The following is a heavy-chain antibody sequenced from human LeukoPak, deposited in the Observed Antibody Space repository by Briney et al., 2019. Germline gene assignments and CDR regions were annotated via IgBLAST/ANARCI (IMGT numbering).Heavy chain of an antibody. V-gene: IGHV3-23*01. J-gene: IGHJ3*02. CDR1: GFTFSSYA. CDR3: AKGSWFDYWGPYSSSWYEQGAFDI. CDR2: ISGSGGST. D-gene: IGHD6-13*01. Sequence: GGSLRLSCAASGFTFSSYAMSWVRQAPGKGLEWVSAISGSGGSTYYADSVKGRFTISRDNSKNTLYLQMNSLRAEDTAVYYCAKGSWFDYWGPYSSSWYEQGAFDIWGQGTMVTVSS.